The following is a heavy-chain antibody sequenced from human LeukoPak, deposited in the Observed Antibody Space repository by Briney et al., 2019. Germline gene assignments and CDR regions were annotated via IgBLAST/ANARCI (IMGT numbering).Heavy chain of an antibody. D-gene: IGHD1-26*01. V-gene: IGHV3-30*04. J-gene: IGHJ1*01. CDR1: GFTFSGYT. Sequence: GGSLRLSCAASGFTFSGYTMHWVRQTPGKGLEWVAFISSDGRYKSHADSVKGRCTISRDNSKNTLYLQMNSLRPEDTAVYYCARARSIVGVSPFQHWGQGTLVTVSS. CDR3: ARARSIVGVSPFQH. CDR2: ISSDGRYK.